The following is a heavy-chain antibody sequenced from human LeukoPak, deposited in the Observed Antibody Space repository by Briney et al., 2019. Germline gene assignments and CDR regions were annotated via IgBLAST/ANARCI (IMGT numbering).Heavy chain of an antibody. J-gene: IGHJ4*02. D-gene: IGHD3-16*01. Sequence: SSETLSLTCTVSGASIGSGGYHWNWIRQHPGKDLEWIGKIYYSGNTYYSPSLKRRLTISIDTSKNQFSLKLTSVTAADTAVYYCASAYKYNYAFDYWGQGTPVTVSS. CDR2: IYYSGNT. V-gene: IGHV4-31*03. CDR1: GASIGSGGYH. CDR3: ASAYKYNYAFDY.